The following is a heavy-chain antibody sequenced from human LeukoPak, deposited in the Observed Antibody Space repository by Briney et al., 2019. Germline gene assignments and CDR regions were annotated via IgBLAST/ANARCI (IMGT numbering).Heavy chain of an antibody. CDR2: IYPGDPDT. V-gene: IGHV5-51*01. CDR1: GYSFTNYW. Sequence: GESLKISCKGSGYSFTNYWIGWVRQMPGKGLEWMGIIYPGDPDTRYSPSFQGQVTISADKSISTAYLQWSSLKASDTAMYYCARHGVAGDYYFDYWGQGTLVTVSS. D-gene: IGHD6-19*01. CDR3: ARHGVAGDYYFDY. J-gene: IGHJ4*02.